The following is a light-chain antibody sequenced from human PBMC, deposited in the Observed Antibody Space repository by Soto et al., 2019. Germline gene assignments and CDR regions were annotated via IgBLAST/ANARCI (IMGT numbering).Light chain of an antibody. CDR1: SSDVGGYNS. V-gene: IGLV2-14*01. J-gene: IGLJ3*02. CDR2: EVS. Sequence: QSVLTQPASVSGSPGQSITISCTGTSSDVGGYNSVSWYQQHPGKAPKLMIYEVSNRPSGVSNRFSGSKSGNTASLTISGLQAEDEADYHCSSYTSSSTGVFGGGTKLTVL. CDR3: SSYTSSSTGV.